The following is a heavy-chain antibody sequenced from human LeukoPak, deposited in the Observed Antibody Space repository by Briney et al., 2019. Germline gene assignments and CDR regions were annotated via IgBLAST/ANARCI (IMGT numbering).Heavy chain of an antibody. V-gene: IGHV3-11*04. CDR3: ARDPSGIVVVPAAISEFWRFDP. Sequence: GGSLRLSCAASGFTFSDYYMSWIRQAPGKGLEWVSYISSSGSTIYYTDSVKGRFTISRDNAKNSLYLQMNSLRAEDTAVYYCARDPSGIVVVPAAISEFWRFDPRGQGTLVTVSS. CDR1: GFTFSDYY. D-gene: IGHD2-2*01. J-gene: IGHJ5*02. CDR2: ISSSGSTI.